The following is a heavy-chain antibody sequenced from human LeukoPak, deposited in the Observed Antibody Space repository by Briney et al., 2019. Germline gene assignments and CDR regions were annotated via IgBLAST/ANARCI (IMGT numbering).Heavy chain of an antibody. D-gene: IGHD4-17*01. J-gene: IGHJ4*02. V-gene: IGHV3-11*01. Sequence: GRSLRLSCAASGFTFSDYYMSWIRQAPGKGLEWVSYISSSGSTIYYADSVKGRFTISRDNAKNSLYLQMNSLRAEDTAVYYCARVNYGDYVYHYFDYWGQGTLVTVSS. CDR3: ARVNYGDYVYHYFDY. CDR2: ISSSGSTI. CDR1: GFTFSDYY.